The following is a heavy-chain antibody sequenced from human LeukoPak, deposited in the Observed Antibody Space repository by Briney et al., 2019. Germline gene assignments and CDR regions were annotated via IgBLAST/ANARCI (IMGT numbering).Heavy chain of an antibody. CDR3: AKYNSGWFDY. Sequence: PGGSLRLSCAASGFTFSSYAMHWVRQAPGKGLEWVAVISYDGSNKYYADSVKGRFTISRDNSKNTLYLQMNSLRAEDTAVYYCAKYNSGWFDYWGQGTLVTVSS. CDR2: ISYDGSNK. CDR1: GFTFSSYA. V-gene: IGHV3-30-3*01. D-gene: IGHD6-19*01. J-gene: IGHJ5*01.